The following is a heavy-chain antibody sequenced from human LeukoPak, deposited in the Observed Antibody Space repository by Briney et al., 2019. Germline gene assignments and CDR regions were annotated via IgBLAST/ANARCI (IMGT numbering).Heavy chain of an antibody. J-gene: IGHJ3*02. CDR3: AREQMDAFDI. Sequence: SGGSLRLSCAASGFTFSSYSMNWVRQAPGKGLEWVSSISSSSSYIYYADSVKGRFTISRDNAKNSLYLQMNSLRAEDTAVHYCAREQMDAFDIWGQGTMVTVSS. CDR2: ISSSSSYI. CDR1: GFTFSSYS. D-gene: IGHD5-24*01. V-gene: IGHV3-21*01.